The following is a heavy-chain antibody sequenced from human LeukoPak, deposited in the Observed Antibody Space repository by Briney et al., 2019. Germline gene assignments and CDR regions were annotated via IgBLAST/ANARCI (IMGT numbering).Heavy chain of an antibody. CDR2: INEDGSKK. CDR1: AFTFSSSW. V-gene: IGHV3-7*05. CDR3: AKLRGDF. Sequence: PGGSLRLSCVASAFTFSSSWMNWVRQAPGKGLEWVANINEDGSKKSYVDSVKGRFTISRDNAKNSLYLQMNSLRAEDTAVYYCAKLRGDFWGQGTLVTVSS. J-gene: IGHJ4*02.